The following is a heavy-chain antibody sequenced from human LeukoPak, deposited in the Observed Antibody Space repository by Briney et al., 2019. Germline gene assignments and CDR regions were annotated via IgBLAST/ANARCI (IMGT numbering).Heavy chain of an antibody. J-gene: IGHJ2*01. CDR1: GYTFTSYY. V-gene: IGHV1-46*01. CDR3: ARAAGMVPRVDWYFDL. CDR2: INPRGGST. Sequence: ASVKVSCKASGYTFTSYYMHWVRQAPGRGLEWMGIINPRGGSTSYAQKFQGRVTMTRDTSTSTAYMELRSLRSDDTAVYYCARAAGMVPRVDWYFDLWGRGTLVTVSS. D-gene: IGHD3-10*01.